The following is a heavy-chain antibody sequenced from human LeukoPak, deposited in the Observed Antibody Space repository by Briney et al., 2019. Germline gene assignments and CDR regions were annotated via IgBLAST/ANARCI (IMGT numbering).Heavy chain of an antibody. Sequence: SSETLSLTCTVSGGSISSSSYYWGWIRQPPGKGLEWIGSIYYSGSTYYNPSLKSRVTISVDTSKNQFSLKLSSVTAADTAVYYCASHHTTGTTISDYWGQGTLVTVSS. J-gene: IGHJ4*02. CDR3: ASHHTTGTTISDY. D-gene: IGHD1-1*01. V-gene: IGHV4-39*07. CDR2: IYYSGST. CDR1: GGSISSSSYY.